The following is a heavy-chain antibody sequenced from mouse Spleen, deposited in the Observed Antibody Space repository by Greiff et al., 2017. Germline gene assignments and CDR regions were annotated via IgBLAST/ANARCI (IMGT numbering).Heavy chain of an antibody. D-gene: IGHD1-1*01. CDR3: TRSDYGTMDY. Sequence: QVQLQQPGAELVRPGASVKLSCKASGYTFTSYWINWVKQRPGQGLEWIGNIYPSDSYTNYNQKFKDKATLTVDKSSSTAYMQLSSPTSEDSAVYYCTRSDYGTMDYWGQGTSVTVSS. CDR1: GYTFTSYW. CDR2: IYPSDSYT. J-gene: IGHJ4*01. V-gene: IGHV1-69*02.